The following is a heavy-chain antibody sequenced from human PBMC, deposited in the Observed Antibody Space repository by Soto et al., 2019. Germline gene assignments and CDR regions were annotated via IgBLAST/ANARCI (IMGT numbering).Heavy chain of an antibody. CDR2: IHAGDGKT. J-gene: IGHJ5*02. Sequence: QVQLVQSGAAVKKPGASVKISCKSSGYSFMNYAMHWVRQAPGQGLEWMGWIHAGDGKTKYAQRLQGRVTITRATSASTVYMELSSLRTEDTAVYYCARVPRYSSDIVEVPAVMDEEWFDPWGQGTLVTVSS. CDR1: GYSFMNYA. D-gene: IGHD2-2*01. V-gene: IGHV1-3*01. CDR3: ARVPRYSSDIVEVPAVMDEEWFDP.